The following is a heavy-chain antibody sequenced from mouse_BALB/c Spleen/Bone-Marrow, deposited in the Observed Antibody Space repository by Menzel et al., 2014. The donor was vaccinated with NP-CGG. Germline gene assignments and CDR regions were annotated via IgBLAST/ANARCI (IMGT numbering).Heavy chain of an antibody. CDR1: GSTFSSYA. V-gene: IGHV5-9-3*01. CDR3: AKYYGSSYDY. J-gene: IGHJ2*01. CDR2: ISSGGNYT. Sequence: EVKLVESGGGLVKPGGSLKLSCAASGSTFSSYAMSWVRQTPEKRLVWVATISSGGNYTYYPDSVKGRFTISRDNAKNALYLQRSSLRSEDTAMYDCAKYYGSSYDYWGQGTTLTVSS. D-gene: IGHD1-1*01.